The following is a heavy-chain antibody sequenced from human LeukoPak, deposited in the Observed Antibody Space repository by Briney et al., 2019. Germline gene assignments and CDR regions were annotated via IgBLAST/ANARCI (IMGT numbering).Heavy chain of an antibody. J-gene: IGHJ3*02. CDR2: INPSGGST. Sequence: ASVTVSCKASGYTFTSYYMHWVRQAPGQGLEWMGIINPSGGSTSYAQKFQGRVTMTRDTSISTAYMELSRLRSDDTAVYYCAPYKESWGAFDIWGQGTMVTVSS. CDR1: GYTFTSYY. V-gene: IGHV1-46*01. CDR3: APYKESWGAFDI. D-gene: IGHD7-27*01.